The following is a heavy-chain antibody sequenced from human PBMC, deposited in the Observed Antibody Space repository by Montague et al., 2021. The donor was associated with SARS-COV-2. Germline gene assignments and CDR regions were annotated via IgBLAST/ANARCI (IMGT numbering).Heavy chain of an antibody. CDR1: GFTFSSFP. CDR3: ARRLTGTTFHYYYYGMDV. V-gene: IGHV3-30*04. Sequence: SLRLSCAASGFTFSSFPMHWVRQAPGKGLEWVALITCDGSNKNYADSVKGRFTISRDNSKNTLYLQMNSLRAENTAVYYCARRLTGTTFHYYYYGMDVWGQGTTVTVSS. D-gene: IGHD1-20*01. J-gene: IGHJ6*02. CDR2: ITCDGSNK.